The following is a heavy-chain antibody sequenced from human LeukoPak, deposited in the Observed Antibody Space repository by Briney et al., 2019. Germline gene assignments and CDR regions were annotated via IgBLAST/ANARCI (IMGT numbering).Heavy chain of an antibody. D-gene: IGHD1-26*01. CDR2: MNPNSGNT. J-gene: IGHJ4*02. V-gene: IGHV1-8*01. Sequence: ASVKVSCKASGYTFTSYDINWVRQATGQGLEWMGWMNPNSGNTGYAQKFQGRVTMTRNTSISTAYMELSSLRSEDTAVYYCAKDIRGPRRLEWEPWGTFDYWGQGTLVTVSS. CDR3: AKDIRGPRRLEWEPWGTFDY. CDR1: GYTFTSYD.